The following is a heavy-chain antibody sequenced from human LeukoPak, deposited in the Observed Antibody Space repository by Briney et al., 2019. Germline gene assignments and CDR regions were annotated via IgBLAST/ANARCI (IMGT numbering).Heavy chain of an antibody. Sequence: GGSLRLSCAASGFTFSSYAMHWVRQAPGKGLEWVAVISYDGSNKYYADSVKGRFTISRDNSKSTLYLQMNSLRAEDTAVYYCASQGIYSGSYLGAFDIWGQGTMVTVSS. V-gene: IGHV3-30-3*01. D-gene: IGHD1-26*01. CDR2: ISYDGSNK. CDR1: GFTFSSYA. J-gene: IGHJ3*02. CDR3: ASQGIYSGSYLGAFDI.